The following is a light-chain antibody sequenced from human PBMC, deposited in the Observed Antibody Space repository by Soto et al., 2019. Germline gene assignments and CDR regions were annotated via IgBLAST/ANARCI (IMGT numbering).Light chain of an antibody. CDR1: QIINTW. J-gene: IGKJ3*01. Sequence: DIQMTQSPYTLSASVGDRVTITCRASQIINTWLAWYQQKPGKAPKLLIYRASNLVSGVPSRFSGSGSGTEFTLTISSLQPDDFSIYYCQQYDTYSGTFGPGIKVDL. CDR2: RAS. CDR3: QQYDTYSGT. V-gene: IGKV1-5*03.